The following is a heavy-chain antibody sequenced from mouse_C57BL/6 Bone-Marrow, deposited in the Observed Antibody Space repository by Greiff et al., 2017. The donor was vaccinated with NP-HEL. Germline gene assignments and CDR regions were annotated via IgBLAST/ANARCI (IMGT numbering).Heavy chain of an antibody. D-gene: IGHD1-1*01. V-gene: IGHV5-12*01. J-gene: IGHJ1*03. CDR3: ARRYGSSLYWYFDV. CDR2: ISNGGGST. CDR1: GFTFSDYY. Sequence: EVKLMESGGGLVQPGGSLKLSCAASGFTFSDYYMYWVRQTPEKRLEWVAYISNGGGSTYYPDTVKGRFTISRDNAKNTLYLQMSRLKSEDTAMYYCARRYGSSLYWYFDVWGTGTTVTVSS.